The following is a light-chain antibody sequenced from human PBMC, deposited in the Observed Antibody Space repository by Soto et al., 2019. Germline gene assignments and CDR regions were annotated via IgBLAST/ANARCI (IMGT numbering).Light chain of an antibody. CDR1: QSVSNY. J-gene: IGKJ5*01. CDR3: QHRSNWHPIT. Sequence: EILLTQYPATLSLSPGGRATLSCRASQSVSNYLAWYQQKPGQAPRLLSYDASNRATGIPASFSGSGSATDFTLTIRSVETEDSAVYYCQHRSNWHPITFGHGTRLEIK. CDR2: DAS. V-gene: IGKV3-11*01.